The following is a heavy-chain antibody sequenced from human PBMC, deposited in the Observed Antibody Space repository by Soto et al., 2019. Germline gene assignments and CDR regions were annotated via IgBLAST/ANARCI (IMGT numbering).Heavy chain of an antibody. CDR2: INPLSGIP. Sequence: QVQLVQSGAEVKKPESSVKVSCKTSGGTFVRHVISWVRQAPGQGAEWMGKINPLSGIPNYAQKFQARVTFTADTDSSTAYMELSSLRSDDTAVYYCATPACAATWCSPSHNLDHWGQGTRVTVSS. D-gene: IGHD2-2*01. J-gene: IGHJ4*02. V-gene: IGHV1-69*09. CDR1: GGTFVRHV. CDR3: ATPACAATWCSPSHNLDH.